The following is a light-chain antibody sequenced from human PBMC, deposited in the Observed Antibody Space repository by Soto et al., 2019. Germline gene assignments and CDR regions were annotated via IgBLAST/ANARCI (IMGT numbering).Light chain of an antibody. CDR3: QTWDTVPWV. CDR1: SGHSDNA. Sequence: QPVLTQSPSASASLGASVKLTCTLSSGHSDNAIAWHQQQPEKGPRFLMNVNSDASHNKGAGIPDRFSGSSSGTERYLIIAGLQSEYEADYYFQTWDTVPWVFGGGTKLTVL. J-gene: IGLJ3*02. V-gene: IGLV4-69*01. CDR2: VNSDASH.